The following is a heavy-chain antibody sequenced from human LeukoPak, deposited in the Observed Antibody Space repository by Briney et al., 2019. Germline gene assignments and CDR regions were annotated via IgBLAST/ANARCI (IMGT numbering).Heavy chain of an antibody. D-gene: IGHD3-22*01. J-gene: IGHJ1*01. CDR2: ISYDGGNK. Sequence: GGSLRLSCGASGFTFSSYGMNWVRQAPGKGLEWVAVISYDGGNKHYADSVKGRFTISRDNSKNTLYLQMNSLRAEDTAVYYCAKGGYHDSSGYYYGYFHHWGQGTLVTVSS. CDR1: GFTFSSYG. CDR3: AKGGYHDSSGYYYGYFHH. V-gene: IGHV3-30*18.